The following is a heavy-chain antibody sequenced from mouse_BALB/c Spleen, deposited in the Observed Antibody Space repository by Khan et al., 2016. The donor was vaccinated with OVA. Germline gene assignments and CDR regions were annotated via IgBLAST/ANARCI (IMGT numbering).Heavy chain of an antibody. CDR3: ARDTVVDIYWYFDV. Sequence: EVELVESGGGLVQPGGSLRLSCATSGFTFTDYYMSWVRQPPGKALEWLGFIRNKANGYTTEYSASVKGRFTISRDNSQSIVYLQMNTLRAEDSATYYCARDTVVDIYWYFDVWVAGTTVTVAS. V-gene: IGHV7-3*02. D-gene: IGHD1-1*02. CDR2: IRNKANGYTT. J-gene: IGHJ1*01. CDR1: GFTFTDYY.